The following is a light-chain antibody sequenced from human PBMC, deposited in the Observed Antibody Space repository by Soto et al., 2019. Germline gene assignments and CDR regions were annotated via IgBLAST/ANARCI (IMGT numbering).Light chain of an antibody. CDR1: SSDVGSYNL. CDR2: EGS. J-gene: IGLJ1*01. Sequence: QSLLTQPASVSGSSGQSLPISCTGTSSDVGSYNLLSWYQQHPGKAPKLMIYEGSKRPSGVSNRFSGSKSGNTASLTISGLQAEDEADYYCCSYAGSSTYVFGTGTKVTAL. CDR3: CSYAGSSTYV. V-gene: IGLV2-23*01.